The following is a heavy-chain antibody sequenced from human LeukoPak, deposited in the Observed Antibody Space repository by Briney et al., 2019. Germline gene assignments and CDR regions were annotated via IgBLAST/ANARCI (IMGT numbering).Heavy chain of an antibody. J-gene: IGHJ1*01. V-gene: IGHV3-21*04. CDR1: GFTFSSYS. CDR2: ISSSSSYI. D-gene: IGHD3-22*01. CDR3: AKEENYYDSSTYREYFQH. Sequence: GGSLRLSCAASGFTFSSYSMNWVRQAPGKGLEWVSSISSSSSYIYYADSVKGRFTNSRDNAKNSLYLQMNSLRAEDTAVYYCAKEENYYDSSTYREYFQHWGQGTLVTVSS.